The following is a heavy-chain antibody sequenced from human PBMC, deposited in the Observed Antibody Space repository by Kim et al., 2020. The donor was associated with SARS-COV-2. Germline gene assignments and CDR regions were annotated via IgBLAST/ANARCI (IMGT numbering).Heavy chain of an antibody. CDR2: IYPGDSDT. CDR3: ARRFGCSSTNCLTQFDP. J-gene: IGHJ5*02. CDR1: EYSFSSYW. V-gene: IGHV5-51*01. D-gene: IGHD2-2*01. Sequence: GESLKISCKGSEYSFSSYWIVWVRQLPGKGLEWMGIIYPGDSDTRYSPSFQGQVTISADKSISTAYLQWSSLKASDTAMYYCARRFGCSSTNCLTQFDPWGQGTLVTVSS.